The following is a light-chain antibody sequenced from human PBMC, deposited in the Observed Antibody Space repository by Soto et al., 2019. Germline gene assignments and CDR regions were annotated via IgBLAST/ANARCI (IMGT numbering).Light chain of an antibody. V-gene: IGLV2-14*01. J-gene: IGLJ1*01. CDR2: EVS. Sequence: QSALTQPASVSGSPGQSITISCTGTSNDVGHYNYVSWYQQHPGKVPRLMIYEVSNRPSGVSNRFSGSKSGNTAFLTISGLQAEDEADYYCSSYTTSSIHYVFGNGTKGTVL. CDR3: SSYTTSSIHYV. CDR1: SNDVGHYNY.